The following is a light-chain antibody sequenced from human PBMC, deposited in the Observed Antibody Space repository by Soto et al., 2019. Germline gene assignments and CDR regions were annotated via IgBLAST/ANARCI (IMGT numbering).Light chain of an antibody. V-gene: IGLV1-44*01. CDR3: AVWDDSLNGHV. CDR1: SSNIGTSS. J-gene: IGLJ1*01. CDR2: TND. Sequence: QSALTQPPSASGTPGQTVTISCSGSSSNIGTSSVHWYKHLPGTAPKPLIYTNDQRPSGVPDRFSGSKSGTSASLAISGLQSEDEADYYCAVWDDSLNGHVFRAGTKVPS.